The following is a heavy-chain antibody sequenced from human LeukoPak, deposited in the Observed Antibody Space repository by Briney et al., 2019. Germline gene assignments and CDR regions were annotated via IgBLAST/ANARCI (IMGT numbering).Heavy chain of an antibody. Sequence: PSETLSLTCTVSGGSISDYYWNWIRQPAGKGLEWIGRIYSTGSAKYNPSLESRVTMSVDTSKNQFSLKLTSVTAADTAVYYCARSSNGWYEVEYWGQGTLVTVSS. CDR3: ARSSNGWYEVEY. J-gene: IGHJ4*02. D-gene: IGHD6-19*01. V-gene: IGHV4-4*07. CDR1: GGSISDYY. CDR2: IYSTGSA.